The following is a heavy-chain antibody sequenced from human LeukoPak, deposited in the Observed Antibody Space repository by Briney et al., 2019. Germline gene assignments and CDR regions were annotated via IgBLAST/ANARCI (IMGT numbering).Heavy chain of an antibody. CDR2: INPNSGGT. V-gene: IGHV1-2*02. CDR3: ARGLSITMVRGVISLGY. D-gene: IGHD3-10*01. Sequence: ASVKVSCKASGYTFTGYYMHWVRQAPGQGLEWMGWINPNSGGTNYAQKFQGRVTMTRDTSISTAYMELSRLRSDDTAVYYCARGLSITMVRGVISLGYWGQGTLVTVSS. J-gene: IGHJ4*02. CDR1: GYTFTGYY.